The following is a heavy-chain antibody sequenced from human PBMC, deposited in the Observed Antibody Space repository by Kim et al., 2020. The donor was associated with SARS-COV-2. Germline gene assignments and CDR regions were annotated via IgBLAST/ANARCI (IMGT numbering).Heavy chain of an antibody. CDR2: IYYSGST. D-gene: IGHD1-26*01. J-gene: IGHJ4*02. Sequence: SETLSLTCTVSGGSISSYYWSWIRQPPGKGLEWIGYIYYSGSTNYNPSLKSRVTISVDTSKNQFSLKLSSVTAADTAVYYCARDLGNLFDYWGQGTLVTVSS. V-gene: IGHV4-59*13. CDR1: GGSISSYY. CDR3: ARDLGNLFDY.